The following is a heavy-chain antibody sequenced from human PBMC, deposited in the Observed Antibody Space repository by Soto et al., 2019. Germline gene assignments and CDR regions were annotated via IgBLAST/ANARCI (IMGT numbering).Heavy chain of an antibody. D-gene: IGHD2-21*01. CDR1: GYIFTTYS. V-gene: IGHV1-18*01. J-gene: IGHJ5*02. Sequence: QIQLVQSGSEVRMPGASVKVSCKASGYIFTTYSITWVRQAPGQGLEWMGWVSASNGKTNYAQKFEDRVTRTTDTATSTAYMELRSLRSYDTAVYYCAREAFGFQASWFDPWGQVTLVTVSS. CDR3: AREAFGFQASWFDP. CDR2: VSASNGKT.